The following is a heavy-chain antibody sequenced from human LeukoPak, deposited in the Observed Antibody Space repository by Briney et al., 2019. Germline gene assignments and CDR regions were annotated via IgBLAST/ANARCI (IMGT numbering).Heavy chain of an antibody. J-gene: IGHJ4*02. V-gene: IGHV3-33*01. D-gene: IGHD3-16*02. CDR3: ARDRGLRLGELSLGFDY. CDR2: IWYDGSNK. Sequence: PGGSLRLSCAASGFTFSSYGMHWVRQAPGKGLERVAVIWYDGSNKYYADSVKGRFTISRDNSKNTLYLQMNSLRAEDTAVYYCARDRGLRLGELSLGFDYWGQGTLVTVSS. CDR1: GFTFSSYG.